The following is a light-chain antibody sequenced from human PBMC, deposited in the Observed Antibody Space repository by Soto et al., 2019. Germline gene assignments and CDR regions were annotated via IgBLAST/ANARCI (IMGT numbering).Light chain of an antibody. Sequence: IVLTQSPPSLSASVGGRVTITCQASHDISEYLAWYQQKPGKAPKLLISDASSSQTGAPSRFSGSGYGTYFNLTITTLQPEDFGTYYCQQYDNLPITFGQGTRLEIK. CDR3: QQYDNLPIT. CDR2: DAS. V-gene: IGKV1-33*01. J-gene: IGKJ5*01. CDR1: HDISEY.